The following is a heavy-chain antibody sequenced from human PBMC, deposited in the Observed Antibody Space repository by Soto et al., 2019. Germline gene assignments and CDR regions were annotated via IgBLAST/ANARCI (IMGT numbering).Heavy chain of an antibody. CDR1: GFTFDDYA. CDR2: ISWNSGSI. D-gene: IGHD2-8*02. Sequence: PGGSLRLSCAASGFTFDDYAMHWVRQAPGKGLEWVSGISWNSGSIGYADSVKGRFTISGDNAKNSLYLQMTSLRAEDTALYYCARVVVDGWCLDYWGQGTLVTVSS. J-gene: IGHJ4*02. CDR3: ARVVVDGWCLDY. V-gene: IGHV3-9*01.